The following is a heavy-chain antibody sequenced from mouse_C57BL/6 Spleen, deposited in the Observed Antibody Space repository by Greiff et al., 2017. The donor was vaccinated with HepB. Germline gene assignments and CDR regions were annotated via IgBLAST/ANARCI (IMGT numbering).Heavy chain of an antibody. V-gene: IGHV1-82*01. D-gene: IGHD1-1*01. J-gene: IGHJ2*01. Sequence: QVQLQQSGPELVKPGASVKISCKASGYAFSSSWMNWVKQRPGKGLEWIGRIYPGDGDTNYNGKFKGKATLPADKYSSTAYMQLSSLTSEDSAVYFCARSDIYYYGSSDFDYWGQGTTLTVSS. CDR2: IYPGDGDT. CDR1: GYAFSSSW. CDR3: ARSDIYYYGSSDFDY.